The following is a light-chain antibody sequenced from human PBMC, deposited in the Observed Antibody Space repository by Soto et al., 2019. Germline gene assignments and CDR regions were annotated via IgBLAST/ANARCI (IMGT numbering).Light chain of an antibody. V-gene: IGLV1-47*02. CDR3: AAWDDSLRGSI. CDR2: SNN. Sequence: QLVLTQPPSASGTPGQRVTISCSGSSSNIGSNYVYWYQQLPGTAPKLLIYSNNLRPSGVPDRFSASKSGTSASLAISGLRSEDEADYYCAAWDDSLRGSIFGTGTKVTVL. CDR1: SSNIGSNY. J-gene: IGLJ1*01.